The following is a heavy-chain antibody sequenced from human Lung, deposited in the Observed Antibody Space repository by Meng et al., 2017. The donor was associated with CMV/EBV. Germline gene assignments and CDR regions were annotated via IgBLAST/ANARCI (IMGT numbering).Heavy chain of an antibody. V-gene: IGHV3-7*04. J-gene: IGHJ5*02. D-gene: IGHD2-15*01. CDR3: VRGSGREWFDP. CDR2: INQDGSEK. CDR1: GFTFSNYW. Sequence: SCAASGFTFSNYWMSWVRQARGKGLEWVASINQDGSEKHYMDSVKGRFTISRDNAKNALNLERNSLGAEDTALYFCVRGSGREWFDPWGQGTLVTVSS.